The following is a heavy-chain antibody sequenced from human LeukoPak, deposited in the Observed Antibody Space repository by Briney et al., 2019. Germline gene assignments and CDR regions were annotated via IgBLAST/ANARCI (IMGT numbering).Heavy chain of an antibody. CDR2: IIPILGIA. CDR3: ARNDYSNYYYYGMVV. CDR1: GGTFSSYA. V-gene: IGHV1-69*04. Sequence: SVKVSCKASGGTFSSYAISWVRQAPGQGLEWMGRIIPILGIANYAQKFQGRVTITADKSTSTAYMELSSLRSEDTAVYYCARNDYSNYYYYGMVVWGQGTTVTVSS. J-gene: IGHJ6*02. D-gene: IGHD4-11*01.